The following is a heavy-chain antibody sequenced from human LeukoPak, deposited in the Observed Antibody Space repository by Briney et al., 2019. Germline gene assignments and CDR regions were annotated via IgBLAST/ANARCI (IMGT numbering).Heavy chain of an antibody. J-gene: IGHJ4*02. D-gene: IGHD6-13*01. CDR2: ISSSSSTI. CDR3: ATEYSSSWYYFDY. V-gene: IGHV3-48*02. Sequence: GGSLRLSSAASGFTFSSYSMNWVRQAPGKGLEWVSYISSSSSTIYYADSVKGRFTISRDNAKNSLYLQMNSLRDEDTAVCYCATEYSSSWYYFDYWGQGTLVTVSS. CDR1: GFTFSSYS.